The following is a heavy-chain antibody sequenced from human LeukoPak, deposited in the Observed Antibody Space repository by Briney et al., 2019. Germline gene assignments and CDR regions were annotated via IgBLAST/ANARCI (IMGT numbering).Heavy chain of an antibody. J-gene: IGHJ4*02. CDR2: ISAYNGNT. Sequence: ASVKVSCKASGYTFTSYGISWVRQAPGQGLEWMGWISAYNGNTNYAQKLQGRVTMTTDTSTSTAYMELRSLRSDDTAVYYCARSVKRYYYDSSGYPDYWGQGTLVTVSS. D-gene: IGHD3-22*01. V-gene: IGHV1-18*01. CDR3: ARSVKRYYYDSSGYPDY. CDR1: GYTFTSYG.